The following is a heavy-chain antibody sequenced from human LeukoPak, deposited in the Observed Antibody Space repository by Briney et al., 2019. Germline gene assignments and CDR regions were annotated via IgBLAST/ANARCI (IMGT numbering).Heavy chain of an antibody. CDR2: ISAYNGNT. J-gene: IGHJ6*02. V-gene: IGHV1-18*01. CDR3: ARDHYCSSTSCYLPYYYYYYGMDV. Sequence: GASVKVSCKASGYTFTSYGISWVRQAPGQGLEWMGWISAYNGNTNYAQKLQGRVTMTTDTSTSTAYMELGSLRSDDTAVYYCARDHYCSSTSCYLPYYYYYYGMDVWGQGTTVTVSS. CDR1: GYTFTSYG. D-gene: IGHD2-2*01.